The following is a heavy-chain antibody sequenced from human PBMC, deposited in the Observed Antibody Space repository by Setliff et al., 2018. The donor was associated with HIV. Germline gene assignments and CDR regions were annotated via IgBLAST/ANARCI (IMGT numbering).Heavy chain of an antibody. CDR3: ARTRGYCSKTSCYALRGPDY. J-gene: IGHJ4*02. D-gene: IGHD2-2*01. CDR2: INHSGST. Sequence: LSLTCAVYGGSFSRYYWNWIRQSPGKGLEWIGEINHSGSTNYNPSLKSRVTISVDTSKNQFSLKLSSVTAADTAVYYCARTRGYCSKTSCYALRGPDYWGQGTLVTVSS. CDR1: GGSFSRYY. V-gene: IGHV4-34*01.